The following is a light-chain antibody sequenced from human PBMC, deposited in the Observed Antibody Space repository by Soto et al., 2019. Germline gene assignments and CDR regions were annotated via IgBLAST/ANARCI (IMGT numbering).Light chain of an antibody. CDR3: QQYDNLPPYT. Sequence: DIQMTQSPSSLSASVGDRVTITCQASRDISVYLNWYQQKPGKPPKLLVYDASKLQTGGPSRFSGSGSGTHFTFSISSLQPEDIATYYWQQYDNLPPYTFGQGTKLEIK. CDR2: DAS. CDR1: RDISVY. J-gene: IGKJ2*01. V-gene: IGKV1-33*01.